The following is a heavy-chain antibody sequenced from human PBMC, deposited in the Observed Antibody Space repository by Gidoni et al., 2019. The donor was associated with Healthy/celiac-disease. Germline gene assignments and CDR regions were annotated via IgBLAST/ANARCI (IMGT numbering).Heavy chain of an antibody. J-gene: IGHJ5*02. V-gene: IGHV3-43*02. D-gene: IGHD3-10*01. CDR2: ISGDGGST. CDR1: GFTFDDYA. Sequence: EVQLVESGGGVVQPGGSLRLSCAASGFTFDDYAMHWVRQAPGQCLEWVSLISGDGGSTYYADSVKGRFTISRDNSKNSLYLQMNSLRTEDTALYYCAKDPSYYYGSGSYNSWGQGTLVTVSS. CDR3: AKDPSYYYGSGSYNS.